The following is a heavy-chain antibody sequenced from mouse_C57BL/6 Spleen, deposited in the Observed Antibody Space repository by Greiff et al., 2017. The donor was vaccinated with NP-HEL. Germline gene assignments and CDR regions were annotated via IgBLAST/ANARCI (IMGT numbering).Heavy chain of an antibody. D-gene: IGHD3-2*02. CDR2: IDPSDSYT. J-gene: IGHJ2*01. CDR1: GYTFTSYW. V-gene: IGHV1-50*01. Sequence: VQLQQSGAELVKPGASVKLSCKASGYTFTSYWMQWVKQRPGQGLEWIGEIDPSDSYTNYNQKFKGKATLTVDTSSSTAHIKPSSLTSEDSAVYYGARDRRDSSGYGDYWGQGTTLTVSS. CDR3: ARDRRDSSGYGDY.